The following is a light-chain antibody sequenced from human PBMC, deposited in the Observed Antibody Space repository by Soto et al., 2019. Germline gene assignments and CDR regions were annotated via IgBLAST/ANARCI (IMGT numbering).Light chain of an antibody. CDR2: DVS. CDR1: SSDVGGYNY. V-gene: IGLV2-11*01. CDR3: CSYAGSYTYV. Sequence: HSALTHTRSVSGSPGQSVTISCPGTSSDVGGYNYVSWYQQHPGKAPKLMIYDVSKRPSGVPDRFSGSKSGNTASLTISGLQAEDEADYYCCSYAGSYTYVFGTGTKLTVL. J-gene: IGLJ1*01.